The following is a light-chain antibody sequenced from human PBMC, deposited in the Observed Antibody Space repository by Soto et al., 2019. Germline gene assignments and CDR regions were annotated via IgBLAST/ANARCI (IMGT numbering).Light chain of an antibody. CDR2: DAS. CDR3: QQSHSTPLT. CDR1: QAISSA. J-gene: IGKJ4*01. Sequence: ANQLTQSPSSLSASVGDRVTITCRASQAISSALAWYQQKPGKPPKLLIYDASTLQSGVPSRFSGTASGTDFTLTISSLQPEDFATYYCQQSHSTPLTFGGGTKVDIK. V-gene: IGKV1-13*02.